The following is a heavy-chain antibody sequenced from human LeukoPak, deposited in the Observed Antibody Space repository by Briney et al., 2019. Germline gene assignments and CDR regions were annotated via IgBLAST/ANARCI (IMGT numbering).Heavy chain of an antibody. CDR1: GGSISSYY. V-gene: IGHV4-4*07. J-gene: IGHJ3*02. CDR2: IYPSGST. D-gene: IGHD2-2*02. CDR3: ARYCSSTSCYKLAFDI. Sequence: PSETLSLTCTVSGGSISSYYWSWIRQPAGKGLEWVGRIYPSGSTNYNPSLKSRVTMSVDTSKNQFSLKLSSVTAADTAVYYCARYCSSTSCYKLAFDIWGQGTMVTVSS.